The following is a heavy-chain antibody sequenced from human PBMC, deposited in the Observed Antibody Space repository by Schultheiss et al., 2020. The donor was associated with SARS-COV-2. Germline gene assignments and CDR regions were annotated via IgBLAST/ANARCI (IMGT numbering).Heavy chain of an antibody. CDR3: AKDYRGYCSSTSCYQPTGD. V-gene: IGHV3-23*01. CDR1: GFTFSSYA. CDR2: ISGSGGST. J-gene: IGHJ4*02. Sequence: GGSLRLSCAASGFTFSSYAMSWVRQAPGKGLEWVSAISGSGGSTYYADSVKGRFTISRDNSKNTLYLQMNSLRAEDTAVYYCAKDYRGYCSSTSCYQPTGDWGQGTLVTVSS. D-gene: IGHD2-2*01.